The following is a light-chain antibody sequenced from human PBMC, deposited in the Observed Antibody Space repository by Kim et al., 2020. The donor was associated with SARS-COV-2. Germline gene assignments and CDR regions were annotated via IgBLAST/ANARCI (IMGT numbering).Light chain of an antibody. CDR1: NSNIGGNS. CDR2: TNN. CDR3: AAWDDSLNGYVV. J-gene: IGLJ2*01. Sequence: QRVTISCSGSNSNIGGNSVNWYQQLPGTAPRLLIYTNNQRPSGVPDRISGSKSGTSASLAISGLQSEDEADYYCAAWDDSLNGYVVFGGGTQLTVL. V-gene: IGLV1-44*01.